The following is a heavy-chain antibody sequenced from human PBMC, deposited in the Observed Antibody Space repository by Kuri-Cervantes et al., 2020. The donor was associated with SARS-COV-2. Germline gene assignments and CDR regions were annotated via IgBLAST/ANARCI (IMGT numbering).Heavy chain of an antibody. CDR2: ISGSGDNT. CDR3: AQDVSQLGRACRY. V-gene: IGHV3-23*01. J-gene: IGHJ4*02. D-gene: IGHD6-6*01. CDR1: GFSFSSYA. Sequence: GESLRVSGSASGFSFSSYAMSWVRQAPGKELEWVSAISGSGDNTYYADSVKGRFTISRDNSQNTVYLQMNSLRGEDTVLYYCAQDVSQLGRACRYWGQGTLVTVSS.